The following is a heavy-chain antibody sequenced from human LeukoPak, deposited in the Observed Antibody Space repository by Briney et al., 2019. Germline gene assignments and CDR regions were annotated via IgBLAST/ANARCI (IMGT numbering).Heavy chain of an antibody. D-gene: IGHD3-10*01. Sequence: GGSLRLLCSASGFTFSSSWKSWVRQAPGKGLEWVANIKQDGSDKYYVDSVKGRFTISRDNAKKSLYLQMNSLRVEDTAVYYCARDGGGPLDWGQGTLVTVSS. J-gene: IGHJ4*02. CDR3: ARDGGGPLD. CDR2: IKQDGSDK. CDR1: GFTFSSSW. V-gene: IGHV3-7*01.